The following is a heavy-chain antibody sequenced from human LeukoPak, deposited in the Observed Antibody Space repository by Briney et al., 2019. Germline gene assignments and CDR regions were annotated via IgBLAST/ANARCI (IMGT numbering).Heavy chain of an antibody. CDR3: AKIGATDFDY. D-gene: IGHD3-10*01. J-gene: IGHJ4*02. Sequence: GGSLRLSCAASGFTFSSYGMHWVAQAPGKGLEWVAFIRDDGNNKYYADSVKGRFTISRDNSKSTLYLQMNSLRAEDTAVYYCAKIGATDFDYWGQGTLVTVSS. CDR1: GFTFSSYG. V-gene: IGHV3-30*02. CDR2: IRDDGNNK.